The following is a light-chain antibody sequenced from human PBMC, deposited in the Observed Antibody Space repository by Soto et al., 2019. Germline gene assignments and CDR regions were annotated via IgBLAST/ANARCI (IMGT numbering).Light chain of an antibody. CDR2: GTS. CDR3: QHYGDSSWT. CDR1: RSVSDTL. J-gene: IGKJ1*01. V-gene: IGKV3-20*01. Sequence: EIVLTQSPGTLSLSPGERATLSCRADRSVSDTLLTWFQQKPGQAPRLLIFGTSNRAPGIPDRFSGSGPGTDFTLTISRLEPDDFAVYYCQHYGDSSWTFGQGTKVDIK.